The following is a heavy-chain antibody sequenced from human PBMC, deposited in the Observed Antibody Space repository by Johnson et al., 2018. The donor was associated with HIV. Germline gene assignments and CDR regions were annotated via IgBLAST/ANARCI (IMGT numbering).Heavy chain of an antibody. CDR1: GFTFSSFG. Sequence: QVQLVESGGGVVQPGGSLRLSCTASGFTFSSFGMPWVRQAPGKGLEWVAFFRFDGRNTYYADSVKGRFTLSRDNSKNTLYLPMNSLRAEDPAVYCCARDWRFDSIGYSPDAFDIWGQGTMVTVSS. V-gene: IGHV3-30*02. J-gene: IGHJ3*02. CDR2: FRFDGRNT. CDR3: ARDWRFDSIGYSPDAFDI. D-gene: IGHD3-22*01.